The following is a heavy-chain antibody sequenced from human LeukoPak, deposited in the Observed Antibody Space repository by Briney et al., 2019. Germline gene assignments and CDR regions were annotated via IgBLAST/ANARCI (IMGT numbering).Heavy chain of an antibody. CDR3: ARDVNDSSGYYFGREQYYYYGMDV. D-gene: IGHD3-22*01. CDR2: INHSGST. CDR1: GGSFSGYY. J-gene: IGHJ6*02. Sequence: SETLSLTCAVYGGSFSGYYWSGIRQPPGKGLEWIGEINHSGSTNYNPSLKSRVTISVDTSKKQFSLKLSSVTAADTAVCYCARDVNDSSGYYFGREQYYYYGMDVWGQGTTVTVSS. V-gene: IGHV4-34*01.